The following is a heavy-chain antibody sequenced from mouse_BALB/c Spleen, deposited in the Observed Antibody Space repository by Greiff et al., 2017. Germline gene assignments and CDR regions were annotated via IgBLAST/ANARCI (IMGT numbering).Heavy chain of an antibody. D-gene: IGHD1-1*01. CDR1: GFTFSSYT. CDR2: ISSVGSYT. J-gene: IGHJ2*01. Sequence: EVNVVESGGGLVKPGGSLKLSCAASGFTFSSYTMSWVRQTPEKRLEWVATISSVGSYTYYPDSVKGRFTISSDNAKNTLYLQMISLKSEDTAMYYCTRDKTVVEDYYSDDGGQGTTLTVAS. CDR3: TRDKTVVEDYYSDD. V-gene: IGHV5-6-4*01.